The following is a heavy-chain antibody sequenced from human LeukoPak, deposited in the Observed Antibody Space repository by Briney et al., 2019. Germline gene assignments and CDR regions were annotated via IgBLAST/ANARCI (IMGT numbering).Heavy chain of an antibody. D-gene: IGHD3-10*01. CDR1: GYNFSGFW. CDR3: ARLEGSGSYPPYLDY. CDR2: IYPGDSDT. Sequence: GESLKISCKGSGYNFSGFWIGWVRQMPGKGLEWVGVIYPGDSDTRYSPSFQGQVTISADKSVSTAYLRWSSLKASDTAMYYCARLEGSGSYPPYLDYWGQGTLVTVSS. V-gene: IGHV5-51*01. J-gene: IGHJ4*02.